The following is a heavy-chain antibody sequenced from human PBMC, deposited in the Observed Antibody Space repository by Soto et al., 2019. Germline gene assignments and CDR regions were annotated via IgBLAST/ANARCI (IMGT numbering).Heavy chain of an antibody. D-gene: IGHD3-9*01. CDR2: INPSGGST. CDR3: ARDSGGPYYDILTGYFDPQLFDY. Sequence: ASVKVSCKASGYTFTSYYMHWVRQAPGQGLEWMGIINPSGGSTSYAQKFQGRVTMTRDTSTSTVYMELSSLRSEDTAVYYCARDSGGPYYDILTGYFDPQLFDYWGQGTLVTVSS. V-gene: IGHV1-46*03. CDR1: GYTFTSYY. J-gene: IGHJ4*02.